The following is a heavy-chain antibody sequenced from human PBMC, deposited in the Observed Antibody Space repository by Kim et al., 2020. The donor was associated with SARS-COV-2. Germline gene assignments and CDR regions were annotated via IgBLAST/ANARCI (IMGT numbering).Heavy chain of an antibody. D-gene: IGHD1-20*01. CDR3: ARQRPRAPKLKITAPEGAFDI. V-gene: IGHV3-30*03. Sequence: GGSLRLSCAASGFTFSSYGMHWVRQAPGKGLEWVAVISYDGSNKYYADSVKGRFTISRDNSKNTLYLQMNSLRAEDTAVYYCARQRPRAPKLKITAPEGAFDIWGQGTMVTVSS. CDR1: GFTFSSYG. CDR2: ISYDGSNK. J-gene: IGHJ3*02.